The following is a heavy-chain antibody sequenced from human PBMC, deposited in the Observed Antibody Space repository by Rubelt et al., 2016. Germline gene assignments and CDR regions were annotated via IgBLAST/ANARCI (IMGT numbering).Heavy chain of an antibody. V-gene: IGHV4-34*01. Sequence: QVQLKQWGAGLLKPSETLSVTCAVYGGSFSGYYCTWIRQPPGKGLEWIGEINHGGSTNPNPSLTRRVTIAVDTSKNQISPKLRAVTDADTAIYYCARSSGYDYVYDYWGQGTLVTVSS. CDR3: ARSSGYDYVYDY. CDR2: INHGGST. CDR1: GGSFSGYY. J-gene: IGHJ4*02. D-gene: IGHD5-12*01.